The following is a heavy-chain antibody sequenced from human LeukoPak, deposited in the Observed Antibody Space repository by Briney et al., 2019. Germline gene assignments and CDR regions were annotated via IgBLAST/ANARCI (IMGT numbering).Heavy chain of an antibody. D-gene: IGHD3-3*01. CDR3: ARVSYYDFWSGYYGPAYYYYMDV. Sequence: SETLSLTCTVSGGSISSYYWSWIRQPPGKGLEWIGYTYYSGSTNYNPSLKSRVTISVDTSKNQFSLKLSSVTAADTAVYYCARVSYYDFWSGYYGPAYYYYMDVWGKGTTVTVSS. CDR2: TYYSGST. CDR1: GGSISSYY. V-gene: IGHV4-59*01. J-gene: IGHJ6*03.